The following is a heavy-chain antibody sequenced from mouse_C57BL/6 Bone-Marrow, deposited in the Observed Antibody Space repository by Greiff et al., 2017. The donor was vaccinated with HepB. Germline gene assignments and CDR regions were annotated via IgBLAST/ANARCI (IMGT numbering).Heavy chain of an antibody. Sequence: VQLVESGPGLVQPSQSLSITCTVSGFSLTSYGVHWVRQSPGKGLEWLGVIWRGGSTDYNAAFMSRLSITKDNSKSQVFFKMNSLQADDTAIYYCAANYYGSSRNFDYWGQGTTLTVSS. V-gene: IGHV2-5*01. CDR1: GFSLTSYG. J-gene: IGHJ2*01. CDR2: IWRGGST. CDR3: AANYYGSSRNFDY. D-gene: IGHD1-1*01.